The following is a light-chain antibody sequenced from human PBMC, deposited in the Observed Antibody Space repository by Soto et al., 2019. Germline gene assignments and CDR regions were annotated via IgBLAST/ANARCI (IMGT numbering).Light chain of an antibody. J-gene: IGKJ1*01. CDR3: QQYGSSPTWT. CDR2: GAS. Sequence: ELVLTQSPGTLSLSPGESATLSCRDSQSVSNNYLAWYQQKPGQAPRLLIYGASSRATGIPDTFSGSGSGTDFTLTISRLEPEDSAVYYCQQYGSSPTWTCGQGTKVDI. CDR1: QSVSNNY. V-gene: IGKV3-20*01.